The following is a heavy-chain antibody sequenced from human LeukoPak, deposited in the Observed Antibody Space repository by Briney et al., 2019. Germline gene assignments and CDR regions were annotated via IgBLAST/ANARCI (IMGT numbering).Heavy chain of an antibody. CDR1: GGSFSGYY. V-gene: IGHV3-23*01. D-gene: IGHD2-8*01. CDR2: ITAPGDAT. J-gene: IGHJ4*02. Sequence: ETQSLTCAVYGGSFSGYYWSWIRQPPGKGLECVSAITAPGDATYYADSVKGRFSISRDNSKNTLYLLLNSLRVEDTALYYCAKAFGTNGYFQLPIDFWGQGTLVTVSS. CDR3: AKAFGTNGYFQLPIDF.